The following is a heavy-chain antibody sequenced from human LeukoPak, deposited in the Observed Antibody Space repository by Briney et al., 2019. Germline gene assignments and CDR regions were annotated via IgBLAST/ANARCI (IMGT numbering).Heavy chain of an antibody. CDR1: GFTFSSYS. CDR2: ISSSSSTI. Sequence: PGGTLRLSCAASGFTFSSYSMNWVRQAPGKGLEWVSYISSSSSTIYYADSVKGRFTISRDNAKNSLYLQMNSLRAEDTAVYYCAGDPGGTDAFDIWGQGTMVTVSS. V-gene: IGHV3-48*01. D-gene: IGHD3-16*01. J-gene: IGHJ3*02. CDR3: AGDPGGTDAFDI.